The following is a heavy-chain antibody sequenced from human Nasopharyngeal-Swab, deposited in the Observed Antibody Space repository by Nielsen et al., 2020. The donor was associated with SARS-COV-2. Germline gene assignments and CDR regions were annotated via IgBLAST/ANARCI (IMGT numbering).Heavy chain of an antibody. Sequence: GGSLRLSCAASGFTFSSYAMHWVRQAPGKGLEWVAVISYDGSNKYYADSVKGRFTISRDSSKNTLYLQMNSLRAEDTAVYYCAKTNDRHSSSYYFDYWGQGALVTVSS. J-gene: IGHJ4*02. V-gene: IGHV3-30*04. D-gene: IGHD6-6*01. CDR2: ISYDGSNK. CDR3: AKTNDRHSSSYYFDY. CDR1: GFTFSSYA.